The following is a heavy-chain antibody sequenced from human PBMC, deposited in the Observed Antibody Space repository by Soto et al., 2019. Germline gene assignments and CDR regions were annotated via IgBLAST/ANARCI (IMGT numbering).Heavy chain of an antibody. V-gene: IGHV4-59*01. D-gene: IGHD1-20*01. CDR3: AREITGTLNWFDP. Sequence: WETLSLTCTVSGGSISSYYWSWIRQPPGKGLEWIGYIYYSGSTNYNPSLKSRVTISVDTSKNQFSLKLSSVTAADTAVYYCAREITGTLNWFDPWGQGTLVTVSS. CDR1: GGSISSYY. CDR2: IYYSGST. J-gene: IGHJ5*02.